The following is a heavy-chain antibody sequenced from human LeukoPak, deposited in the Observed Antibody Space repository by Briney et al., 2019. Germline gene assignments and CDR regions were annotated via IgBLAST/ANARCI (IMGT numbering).Heavy chain of an antibody. CDR1: GFTFSSYV. J-gene: IGHJ4*02. CDR2: ISYDGSNE. CDR3: ARVSGYSYGLDY. D-gene: IGHD5-18*01. V-gene: IGHV3-30*04. Sequence: GRSLRLSCAASGFTFSSYVMHWVRQAPGKGLEWVAIISYDGSNEYYADSVKGRFTISRDNSKNTLYLQMNSLRAADTAVYYCARVSGYSYGLDYWGQGTLVTVSS.